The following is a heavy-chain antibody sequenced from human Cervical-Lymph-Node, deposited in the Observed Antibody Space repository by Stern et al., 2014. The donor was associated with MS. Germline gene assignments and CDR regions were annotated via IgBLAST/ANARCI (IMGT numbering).Heavy chain of an antibody. V-gene: IGHV3-30*18. D-gene: IGHD3-10*01. CDR3: VKRGITEVRGVRLGDY. Sequence: QMQLVQYGGGVVQSGRSLRLTCKVSGFTFSSYGMHWVRQAPGKGLEWVSVISYDGSDTYYAESVKGRFTISRDNSKNTLYLEMRSLRPEDTAVYYCVKRGITEVRGVRLGDYWGPGTLVIVSS. CDR1: GFTFSSYG. J-gene: IGHJ4*02. CDR2: ISYDGSDT.